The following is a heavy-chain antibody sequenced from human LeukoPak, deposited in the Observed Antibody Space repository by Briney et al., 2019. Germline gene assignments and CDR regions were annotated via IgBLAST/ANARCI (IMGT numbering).Heavy chain of an antibody. CDR2: IRYDGSNK. CDR3: AKMGPEKTLWFGELLLHLDY. CDR1: GFTFSSYG. D-gene: IGHD3-10*01. J-gene: IGHJ4*02. V-gene: IGHV3-30*02. Sequence: GGSLRLSCAASGFTFSSYGMHWVRQAPGKGLEWVAFIRYDGSNKYYADSVKGRSTISRDNSKNTLYLQMNSLRAEDTAVYYCAKMGPEKTLWFGELLLHLDYWGQGTLVTVSS.